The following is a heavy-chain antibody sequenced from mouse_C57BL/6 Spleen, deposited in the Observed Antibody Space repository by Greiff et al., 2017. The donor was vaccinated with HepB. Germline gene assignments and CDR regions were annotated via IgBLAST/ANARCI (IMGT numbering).Heavy chain of an antibody. CDR3: AREGVTTDYAMDY. CDR2: IYPGDGDT. J-gene: IGHJ4*01. V-gene: IGHV1-80*01. D-gene: IGHD2-2*01. Sequence: VQLQQSGAELVKPGASVKISCKASGYAFSSYWMNWVKQRPGKGLEWIGQIYPGDGDTNYNGKFKGKATLTADKSSSTAYMQLSSLTSEDSAVYFCAREGVTTDYAMDYWGQGTSVTVSS. CDR1: GYAFSSYW.